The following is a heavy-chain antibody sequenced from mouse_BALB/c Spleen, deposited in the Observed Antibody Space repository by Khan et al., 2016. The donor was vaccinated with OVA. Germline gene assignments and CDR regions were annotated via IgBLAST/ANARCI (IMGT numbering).Heavy chain of an antibody. J-gene: IGHJ2*01. Sequence: VQLKESGPGLVKPSQSPSLTCTVTGYSITSDYAWNWIRQFPGNKLEWMGHIRYSGNTKYNPSLKSRISITRDTSKNPFFLQLNSVTTEDTATYYCARSYGGDFDYWGQGTTLTVSS. V-gene: IGHV3-2*02. CDR3: ARSYGGDFDY. CDR2: IRYSGNT. D-gene: IGHD1-1*02. CDR1: GYSITSDYA.